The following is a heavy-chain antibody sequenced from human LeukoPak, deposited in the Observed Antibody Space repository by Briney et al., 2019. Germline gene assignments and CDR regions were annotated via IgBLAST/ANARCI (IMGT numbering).Heavy chain of an antibody. CDR1: GFTVSSNY. Sequence: PGGSLRLFCSASGFTVSSNYMSWVRQAPGEGLEWVSVIYSGGSTYYADSVKGRFTISRDNAKNSLYLQMNSLRAEDTAVYYCARDPGAAAGYNWFDPWGQGTLVTVSS. CDR2: IYSGGST. J-gene: IGHJ5*02. CDR3: ARDPGAAAGYNWFDP. D-gene: IGHD6-13*01. V-gene: IGHV3-53*01.